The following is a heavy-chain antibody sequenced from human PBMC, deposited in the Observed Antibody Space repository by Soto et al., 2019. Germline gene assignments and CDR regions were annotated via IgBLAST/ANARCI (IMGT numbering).Heavy chain of an antibody. CDR2: IYHSGST. D-gene: IGHD6-13*01. CDR1: GGSISSSNW. CDR3: ARLQQQLVHGDWFDP. Sequence: QVQLQESGPGLVKPSGTLSLTCAVSGGSISSSNWWSWVRQPPGKGLEWIGEIYHSGSTNYNPSLKSRVTLSVDKSKNQFSLKLSSVTAADTAVYYCARLQQQLVHGDWFDPWGQGTLVTVSS. V-gene: IGHV4-4*02. J-gene: IGHJ5*02.